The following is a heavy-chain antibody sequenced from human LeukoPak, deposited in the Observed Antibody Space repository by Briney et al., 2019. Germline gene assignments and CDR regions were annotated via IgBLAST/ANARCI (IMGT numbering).Heavy chain of an antibody. V-gene: IGHV3-33*01. Sequence: GGSLRLSCAASGFTFSSYGMHWVRQAPGKGLEWVAGIWYDGSNEYYADSVKGRFTISRDNSKNTLYLQMNSLRAEDTAVYYCAREAGNYYDSSGYYSPYFDYWGQGTLVTVSS. CDR1: GFTFSSYG. D-gene: IGHD3-22*01. J-gene: IGHJ4*02. CDR2: IWYDGSNE. CDR3: AREAGNYYDSSGYYSPYFDY.